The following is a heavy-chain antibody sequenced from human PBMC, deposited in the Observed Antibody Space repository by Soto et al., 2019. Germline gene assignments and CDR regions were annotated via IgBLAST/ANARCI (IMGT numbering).Heavy chain of an antibody. D-gene: IGHD3-10*01. CDR1: GFTFSSYA. CDR2: ISSSGGST. J-gene: IGHJ6*02. CDR3: MRPAPRGRHYFYFGMDV. Sequence: EVQLLESGGGLVQPGGSLRLSCAASGFTFSSYAMSWVRQAPGKGLEWVSGISSSGGSTYYADSVKGRFTISRDNSKNTLFLRMNRPRVEDTAVYYCMRPAPRGRHYFYFGMDVLGQGTTVTVSS. V-gene: IGHV3-23*01.